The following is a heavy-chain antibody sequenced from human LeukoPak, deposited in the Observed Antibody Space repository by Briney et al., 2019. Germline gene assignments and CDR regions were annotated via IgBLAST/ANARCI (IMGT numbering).Heavy chain of an antibody. Sequence: ASVKVSCKASGGTFSSYAISWVRQAPGQGLEWMGGITPIFGTANYAQKFQGRVTITADESTSTAYMELSSLRSEDTAVYYCSGDCSGGSCPPGYYGMDVWGKGTTVTVSS. V-gene: IGHV1-69*01. CDR3: SGDCSGGSCPPGYYGMDV. D-gene: IGHD2-15*01. CDR1: GGTFSSYA. CDR2: ITPIFGTA. J-gene: IGHJ6*04.